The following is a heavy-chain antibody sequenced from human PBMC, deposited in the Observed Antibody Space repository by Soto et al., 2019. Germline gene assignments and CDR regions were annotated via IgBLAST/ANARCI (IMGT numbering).Heavy chain of an antibody. CDR2: IYYSGST. CDR1: GGSISSYY. D-gene: IGHD2-2*01. V-gene: IGHV4-59*08. J-gene: IGHJ5*02. CDR3: AAGSCSSSGCYWFDP. Sequence: LSLTCTVSGGSISSYYWSWIRQPPGKGLEWIGYIYYSGSTNYNPSLKSRVTISVDTSKNQFSLKLSSVTAADTAVYYCAAGSCSSSGCYWFDPWGQGTLVTVSS.